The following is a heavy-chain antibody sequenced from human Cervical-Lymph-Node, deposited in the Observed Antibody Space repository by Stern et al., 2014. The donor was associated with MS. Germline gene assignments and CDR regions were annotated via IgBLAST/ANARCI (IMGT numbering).Heavy chain of an antibody. CDR1: GYTFIGYY. D-gene: IGHD3-22*01. Sequence: QVQLVQSGAEVKKPGASVKVSCKASGYTFIGYYMHWVRQAPGQGLEWMGWINPNSGGTNYAQKFQGRVTMTRDTSISTAYMELSRLRSDDTAVYYCARVSHDSSGYYNWFDPWGQGTLVTVSS. J-gene: IGHJ5*02. CDR3: ARVSHDSSGYYNWFDP. CDR2: INPNSGGT. V-gene: IGHV1-2*02.